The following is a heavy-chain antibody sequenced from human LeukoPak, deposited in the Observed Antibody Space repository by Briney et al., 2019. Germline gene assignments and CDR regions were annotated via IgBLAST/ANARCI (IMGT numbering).Heavy chain of an antibody. CDR3: ARSSTTVVNFLDY. CDR1: GGSISSYY. Sequence: KASETLSLTCTVSGGSISSYYWSWIRQPPGKGLEWIAYIYYSGSTNYNPSLKSRVTISVDTSKNQFSLKLSSVTAADTAVYYCARSSTTVVNFLDYWGQGTLVTVSS. J-gene: IGHJ4*02. CDR2: IYYSGST. V-gene: IGHV4-59*01. D-gene: IGHD4-23*01.